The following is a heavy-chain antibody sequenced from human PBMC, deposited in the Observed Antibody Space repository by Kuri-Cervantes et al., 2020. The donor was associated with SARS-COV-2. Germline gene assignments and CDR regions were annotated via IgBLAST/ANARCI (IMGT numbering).Heavy chain of an antibody. CDR2: IYSGGST. D-gene: IGHD4-17*01. Sequence: GESLKISCAASGFTFSSYAMSWVRQAPGKGLEWVSVIYSGGSTYYADSVKGRFTISRDNSKNTLYLQMNSLRAEDTAVYYCASGGPYGDYVFVYWGQGTLVTVSS. CDR1: GFTFSSYA. V-gene: IGHV3-66*02. CDR3: ASGGPYGDYVFVY. J-gene: IGHJ4*02.